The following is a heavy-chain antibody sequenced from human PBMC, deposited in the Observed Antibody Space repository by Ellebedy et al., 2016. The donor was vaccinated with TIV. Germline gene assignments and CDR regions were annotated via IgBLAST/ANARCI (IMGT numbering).Heavy chain of an antibody. Sequence: PGGSLRLSCAASGFTFSSYGMHWVRQAPGKGLEWVAVISYDGSNKYYSDSVKGRFTISRDNSKNTLYLQMNSLRAEETAVYYCARWYDDSWTGYYTWGQGTLVTVSS. CDR1: GFTFSSYG. CDR3: ARWYDDSWTGYYT. J-gene: IGHJ5*02. V-gene: IGHV3-30*03. D-gene: IGHD3-3*01. CDR2: ISYDGSNK.